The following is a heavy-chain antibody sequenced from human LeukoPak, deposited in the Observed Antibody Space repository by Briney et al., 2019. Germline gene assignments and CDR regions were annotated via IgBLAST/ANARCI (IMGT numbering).Heavy chain of an antibody. CDR1: GGTFSSYA. V-gene: IGHV1-69*05. Sequence: GSSVKVSCKASGGTFSSYAISWVRQAPGEGLEWMGGIIPIFGTANYAQKFQGRVTITTDESTSTAYMELSSLRSEDTAVYYCARERSGYDILTGYYYFDYWGQGTLVTVSS. CDR3: ARERSGYDILTGYYYFDY. D-gene: IGHD3-9*01. CDR2: IIPIFGTA. J-gene: IGHJ4*02.